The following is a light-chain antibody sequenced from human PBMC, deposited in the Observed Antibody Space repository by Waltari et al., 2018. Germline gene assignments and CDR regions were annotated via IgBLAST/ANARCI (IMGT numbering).Light chain of an antibody. CDR2: DDD. Sequence: SYVLTQPPSVSVAPGQTARVTCGGQKIATQSAHWYQQKPGQAPVLGVYDDDDRPSGIPQRCSGSNSGNTATLTISRVEAGDEADYYCQVWDSNSDQEVFGGGTKLTVL. CDR3: QVWDSNSDQEV. J-gene: IGLJ3*02. V-gene: IGLV3-21*02. CDR1: KIATQS.